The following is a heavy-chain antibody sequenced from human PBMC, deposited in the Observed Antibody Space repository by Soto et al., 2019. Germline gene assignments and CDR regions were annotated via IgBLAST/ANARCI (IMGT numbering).Heavy chain of an antibody. Sequence: SETLSLTSTVSDGSSRSGGYYWSWIQQHPGKGLEWIGYIYYGGSTYYNPSLKSRVTISVDTSKNQFSLKLSSVTAADPAVYYCAGGAYGEDYWGQGTPVTVSS. CDR1: DGSSRSGGYY. J-gene: IGHJ4*02. V-gene: IGHV4-31*03. D-gene: IGHD4-17*01. CDR2: IYYGGST. CDR3: AGGAYGEDY.